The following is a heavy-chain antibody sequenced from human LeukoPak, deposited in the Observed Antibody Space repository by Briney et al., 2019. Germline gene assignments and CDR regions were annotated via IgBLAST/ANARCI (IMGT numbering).Heavy chain of an antibody. D-gene: IGHD6-13*01. CDR3: ARDWHSSSWYPLTYYFDY. CDR1: GYTFTGYY. Sequence: ASVKVSCKASGYTFTGYYMHWVRQAPGQGLEWMGWISAYNGNTNCAQKLQGRVTMTTDTSTSTAYMELRSLRSDDTAVYYCARDWHSSSWYPLTYYFDYWGQGTLVTVSS. V-gene: IGHV1-18*04. J-gene: IGHJ4*02. CDR2: ISAYNGNT.